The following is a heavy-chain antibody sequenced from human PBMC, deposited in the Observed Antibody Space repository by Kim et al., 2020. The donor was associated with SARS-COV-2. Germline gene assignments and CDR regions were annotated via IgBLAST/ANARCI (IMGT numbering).Heavy chain of an antibody. CDR1: GFTFSSYG. V-gene: IGHV3-33*06. CDR2: IWYDGSNK. J-gene: IGHJ6*02. Sequence: GRSLRLSCAASGFTFSSYGMHWVRQAPGKGLEWVAVIWYDGSNKYYADSVKGRFTISRDNSKNTLYLQMNSLRAEDTAVYYCAKVVVPAAMTGMDVWGQGTTVTVSS. D-gene: IGHD2-2*01. CDR3: AKVVVPAAMTGMDV.